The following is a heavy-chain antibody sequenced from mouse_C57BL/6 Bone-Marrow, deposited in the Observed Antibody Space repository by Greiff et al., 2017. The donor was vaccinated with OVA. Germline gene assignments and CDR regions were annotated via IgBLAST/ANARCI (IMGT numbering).Heavy chain of an antibody. CDR2: IDPETGGT. CDR1: GYTFTDYE. D-gene: IGHD1-1*01. Sequence: VQLQQSGAELVRPGASVTLSCKASGYTFTDYEMHWVKQTPVHGLEWIGAIDPETGGTAYNQKFKGKAILTADKSSSTAYMERRSLTSEDSAVYYCTRWHGSSYFFDYWGQGTTLTVSS. CDR3: TRWHGSSYFFDY. V-gene: IGHV1-15*01. J-gene: IGHJ2*01.